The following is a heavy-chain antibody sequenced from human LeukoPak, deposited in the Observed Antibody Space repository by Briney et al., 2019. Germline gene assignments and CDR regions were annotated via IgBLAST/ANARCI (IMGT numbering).Heavy chain of an antibody. CDR2: ISGSGGST. D-gene: IGHD6-19*01. V-gene: IGHV3-23*01. CDR1: GFSFSSYA. J-gene: IGHJ4*02. Sequence: GGSLRLSCVASGFSFSSYAMSWVRQAPGKGLEWVSAISGSGGSTYYADSVKGRFTISRDNSKNTLYLQMNSLRAEDTAVYYCAKRRYSSGWSPIDYWGQGTLVTVSS. CDR3: AKRRYSSGWSPIDY.